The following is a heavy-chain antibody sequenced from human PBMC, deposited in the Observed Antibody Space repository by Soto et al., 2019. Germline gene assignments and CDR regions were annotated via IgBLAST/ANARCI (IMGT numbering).Heavy chain of an antibody. V-gene: IGHV1-18*01. CDR2: ISGFNGDT. CDR1: GGTFSSYA. CDR3: ARDVDVLTAPPGDY. Sequence: GASVKVSCKASGGTFSSYAISWVRQAPGQGLEWLGWISGFNGDTNYAQKFQGRVSMTTDTSTTTVYLEVRSLNSDDSSMYYCARDVDVLTAPPGDYWGQGTLVTVSS. D-gene: IGHD2-21*02. J-gene: IGHJ4*02.